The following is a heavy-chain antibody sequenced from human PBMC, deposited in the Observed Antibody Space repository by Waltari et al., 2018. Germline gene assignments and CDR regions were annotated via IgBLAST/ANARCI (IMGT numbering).Heavy chain of an antibody. J-gene: IGHJ3*02. D-gene: IGHD3-22*01. CDR1: GFTLSNYW. CDR2: IKTDGAEE. V-gene: IGHV3-7*01. CDR3: ARDQWFGFDI. Sequence: EVQLVESGGDWVQPGGSLRLSCAASGFTLSNYWMSWVRQAPGKGPEWMANIKTDGAEEYYVDSVRGRFTISRDNAKNLLFLQMNSLRPEDTAVYYCARDQWFGFDIWGQGTMVTVSS.